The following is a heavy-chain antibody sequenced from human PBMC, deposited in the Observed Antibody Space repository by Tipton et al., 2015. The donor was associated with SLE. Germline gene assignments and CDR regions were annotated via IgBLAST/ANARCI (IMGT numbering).Heavy chain of an antibody. Sequence: TLSLTCTVSGGSMSSHYWSWIRQPPGKGLEWIGYIHYSGNTDYNPSLKSRVTISADTSKSQFSLTLNFVTAADTAVYYCTKFKGGTMSDDWGQGTLVIVSS. CDR2: IHYSGNT. CDR3: TKFKGGTMSDD. J-gene: IGHJ4*02. D-gene: IGHD3-3*01. CDR1: GGSMSSHY. V-gene: IGHV4-59*11.